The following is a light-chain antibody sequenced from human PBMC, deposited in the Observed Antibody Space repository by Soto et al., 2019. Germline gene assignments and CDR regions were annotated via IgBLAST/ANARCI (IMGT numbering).Light chain of an antibody. V-gene: IGKV3-11*01. J-gene: IGKJ4*01. CDR1: QSVRSY. CDR2: DAS. CDR3: QQRSNWPLT. Sequence: EIVLTQSPATLALSPGERATLSCRASQSVRSYLAWYQQKPGQAPRLLIYDASNRATGIPARFSGSGSGTAFSLTISSLEPEDFAVYYCQQRSNWPLTFGGGTKVEIK.